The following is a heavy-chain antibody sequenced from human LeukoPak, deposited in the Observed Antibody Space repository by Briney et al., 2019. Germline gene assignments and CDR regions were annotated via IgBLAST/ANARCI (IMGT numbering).Heavy chain of an antibody. CDR2: ISYDGSNK. D-gene: IGHD5-12*01. CDR3: ATLVATTRFDY. V-gene: IGHV3-30*03. J-gene: IGHJ4*02. Sequence: GGSLRLSCAASGFTFSSYGMHWVRQAPGKGLEWVAVISYDGSNKYYADSVKGRFTISRDNSKNTLYLQMNSLRAEDTAVYYCATLVATTRFDYWGQGTLVTVSS. CDR1: GFTFSSYG.